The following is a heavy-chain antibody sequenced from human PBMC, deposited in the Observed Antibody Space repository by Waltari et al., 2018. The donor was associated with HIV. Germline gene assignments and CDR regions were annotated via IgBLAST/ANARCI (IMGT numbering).Heavy chain of an antibody. CDR2: IYGSGGRA. CDR1: GFTFTTYA. Sequence: EVQLLESGGDLVQTGGSPRLSSAGSGFTFTTYAMAWVRQAPGKGPEWVSGIYGSGGRAYYSDSVRGRFTISRDDSKNTLYLQMNSLRTEDAAVYYCAKGRLTTTSFDYWGQGTLVTVSS. J-gene: IGHJ4*02. CDR3: AKGRLTTTSFDY. D-gene: IGHD4-17*01. V-gene: IGHV3-23*01.